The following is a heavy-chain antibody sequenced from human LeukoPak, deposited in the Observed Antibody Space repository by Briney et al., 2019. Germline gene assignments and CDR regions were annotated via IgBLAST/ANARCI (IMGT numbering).Heavy chain of an antibody. J-gene: IGHJ5*02. Sequence: PGGSLRLSCAASGFTFSSYAMSWVRQAPGKGLEWVSAISGSGGSTYYADSVKGRFIISRDNSNNTLYLQMNSLRADDTAVYYCARDGNYFDTTPNWFDTWGQGTLVTVSS. CDR2: ISGSGGST. V-gene: IGHV3-23*01. CDR3: ARDGNYFDTTPNWFDT. CDR1: GFTFSSYA. D-gene: IGHD3-22*01.